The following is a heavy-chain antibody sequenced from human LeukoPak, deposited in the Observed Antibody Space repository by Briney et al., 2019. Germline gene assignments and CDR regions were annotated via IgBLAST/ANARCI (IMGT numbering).Heavy chain of an antibody. V-gene: IGHV4-34*01. CDR1: GGSFSGYY. CDR3: ASAMTTVTTGWFDP. CDR2: INHSGST. D-gene: IGHD4-17*01. Sequence: SETLSLTCAVYGGSFSGYYWSWIRQPPGKGLEWIGEINHSGSTNYNPSLKSRVTISVDTSKNQFSLKLSSVPAADTAVYYCASAMTTVTTGWFDPWGQGTLVTVSS. J-gene: IGHJ5*02.